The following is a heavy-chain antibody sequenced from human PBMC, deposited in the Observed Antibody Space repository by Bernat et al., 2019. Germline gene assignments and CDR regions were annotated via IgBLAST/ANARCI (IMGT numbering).Heavy chain of an antibody. Sequence: QVQLQQSGPGLVKPSQTLSLTCAISGDSVSSNSAAWNWIRQSPSRGLEWLGRTLYRTKWYNDYAPSVKSRITVNPDTSKNQFSLQMKSVTPADTAVYYCARKYDSRGYSLIDAFDIWGQGTLVTVAS. CDR3: ARKYDSRGYSLIDAFDI. J-gene: IGHJ3*02. CDR1: GDSVSSNSAA. D-gene: IGHD3-22*01. V-gene: IGHV6-1*01. CDR2: TLYRTKWYN.